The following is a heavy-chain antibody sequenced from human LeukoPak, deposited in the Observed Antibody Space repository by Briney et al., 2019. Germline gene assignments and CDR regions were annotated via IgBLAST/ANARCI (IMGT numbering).Heavy chain of an antibody. V-gene: IGHV4-59*12. CDR2: ISYTGNT. D-gene: IGHD3-3*01. CDR1: GGSISSFY. Sequence: SETLSLTCTVSGGSISSFYWSWIRQSPGKGLEWIGYISYTGNTNYNPSLKSRVTISVDTSKNQFSLKLSSVTAADTAVYYCAGITIFGVVTSWGYYYMDVWGKGTTVTVSS. CDR3: AGITIFGVVTSWGYYYMDV. J-gene: IGHJ6*03.